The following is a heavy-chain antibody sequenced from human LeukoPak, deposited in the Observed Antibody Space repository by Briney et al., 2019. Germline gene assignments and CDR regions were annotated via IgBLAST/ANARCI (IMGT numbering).Heavy chain of an antibody. CDR1: GFTFSSYG. D-gene: IGHD6-19*01. V-gene: IGHV3-23*01. CDR2: ISGSGGNT. CDR3: ARDSAVAGSNWFDP. Sequence: GGSLRLSCAASGFTFSSYGMGWVRQAPGKGLEWVSTISGSGGNTFYADSVKGRFTISRDNSKNTLYLQMNSLRAEDTAVYHCARDSAVAGSNWFDPWGQGTLVTVSS. J-gene: IGHJ5*02.